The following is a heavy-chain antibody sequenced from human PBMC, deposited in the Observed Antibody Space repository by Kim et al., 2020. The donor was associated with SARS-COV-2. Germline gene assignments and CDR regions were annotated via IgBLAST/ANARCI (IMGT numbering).Heavy chain of an antibody. CDR2: INHSGST. V-gene: IGHV4-34*01. CDR3: ARGLRGAATPWGEYFQH. Sequence: SETLSLTCAVYGGSFSGYYWSWIRQPPGKGLEWIGEINHSGSTNYNPSLKSRVTISVDTSKNQFSLKLSSVTAADTAVYYCARGLRGAATPWGEYFQHWGQGTLVTVSS. D-gene: IGHD6-25*01. CDR1: GGSFSGYY. J-gene: IGHJ1*01.